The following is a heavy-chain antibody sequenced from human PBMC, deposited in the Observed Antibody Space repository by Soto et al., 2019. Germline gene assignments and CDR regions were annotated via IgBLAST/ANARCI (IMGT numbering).Heavy chain of an antibody. Sequence: EVQLLESGGGLIQPGGSLRLSCAGSAFSFSSYAISWVRQGPGKGLEWVSGISASGDGTYYADSVKGRFTISRDNFQNTLYLQMDSLRAEDTAEYYCTKPTDRAFDMWGQGTMVTVFS. J-gene: IGHJ3*02. V-gene: IGHV3-23*01. CDR3: TKPTDRAFDM. CDR2: ISASGDGT. CDR1: AFSFSSYA. D-gene: IGHD4-17*01.